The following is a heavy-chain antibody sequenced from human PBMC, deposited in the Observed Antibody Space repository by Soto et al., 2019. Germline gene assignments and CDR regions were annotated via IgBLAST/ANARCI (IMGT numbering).Heavy chain of an antibody. Sequence: GASLKISCKGSGYSFTSYWISWVRQMPGKGLEWMGRIDPSDSYTNYSPSFQGHVTISADKSISTAYLQWSSLKASDTAMYYCARVRAIAVAGTCCLRYGMDVWGQGTTVTVSS. V-gene: IGHV5-10-1*01. CDR3: ARVRAIAVAGTCCLRYGMDV. D-gene: IGHD6-19*01. CDR1: GYSFTSYW. J-gene: IGHJ6*02. CDR2: IDPSDSYT.